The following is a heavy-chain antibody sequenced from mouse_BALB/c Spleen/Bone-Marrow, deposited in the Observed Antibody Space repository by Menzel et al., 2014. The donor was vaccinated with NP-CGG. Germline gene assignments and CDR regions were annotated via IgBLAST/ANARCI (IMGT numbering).Heavy chain of an antibody. V-gene: IGHV2-9*02. CDR2: IWAGGST. Sequence: VHLVESGPGLVAPSQSLSITCTVSGFSLTSYGVHWVRQPPGKGLEWLGVIWAGGSTNYNSALMSRLSISKDNSKSQVFLKMNSLHTDDTAMYYCARRSQGYALDYWGHEASVTVSS. CDR1: GFSLTSYG. D-gene: IGHD3-2*02. J-gene: IGHJ4*01. CDR3: ARRSQGYALDY.